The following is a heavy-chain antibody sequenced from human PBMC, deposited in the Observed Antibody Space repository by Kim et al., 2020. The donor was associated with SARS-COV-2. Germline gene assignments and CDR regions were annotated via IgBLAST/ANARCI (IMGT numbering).Heavy chain of an antibody. D-gene: IGHD2-2*01. V-gene: IGHV4-34*01. J-gene: IGHJ4*02. Sequence: KSRVTISVDTSKNQFSLKLSSVTSADTAVYYCASPLGYCSSTSCQEGFDYWGQGTLVTVSS. CDR3: ASPLGYCSSTSCQEGFDY.